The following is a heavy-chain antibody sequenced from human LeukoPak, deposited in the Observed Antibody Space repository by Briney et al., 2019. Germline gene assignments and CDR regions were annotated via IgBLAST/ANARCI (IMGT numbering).Heavy chain of an antibody. Sequence: SETLSLTCAVYGGSFSGYYWSWIRQPPGKGLEWIGEINHSGSTNYNPSLKSRVTISVDTSKNQFSLKLSSVTAADTAVYYCARVVRSRFDYWGQGTLVTVSS. V-gene: IGHV4-34*01. J-gene: IGHJ4*02. CDR3: ARVVRSRFDY. D-gene: IGHD1-26*01. CDR1: GGSFSGYY. CDR2: INHSGST.